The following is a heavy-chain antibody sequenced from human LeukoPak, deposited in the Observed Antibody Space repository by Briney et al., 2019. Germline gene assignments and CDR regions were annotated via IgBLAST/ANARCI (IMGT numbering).Heavy chain of an antibody. D-gene: IGHD3-3*01. CDR3: ARVWMRGLIDY. CDR2: INHSGST. J-gene: IGHJ4*02. CDR1: GGSFSGCY. V-gene: IGHV4-34*01. Sequence: SETLSLTCAVYGGSFSGCYWSWIRQPPGKGLEWIGEINHSGSTNYNPSLKSRVTISVDTSKNQFSLKLSSVTAADTAVYYCARVWMRGLIDYWGQGTLVTVSS.